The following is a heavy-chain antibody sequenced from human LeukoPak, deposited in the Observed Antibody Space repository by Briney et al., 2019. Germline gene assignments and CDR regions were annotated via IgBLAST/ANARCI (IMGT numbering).Heavy chain of an antibody. CDR3: ARTIVGTSLYDAFDI. J-gene: IGHJ3*02. CDR1: GFPVRDNY. V-gene: IGHV3-53*01. CDR2: IYAGGKP. D-gene: IGHD2-21*01. Sequence: PGGSLRLSCAAAGFPVRDNYMSWVRQAPGKGLEWVAVIYAGGKPYYPDSVKGRFTISRDDSKNTLYLQLNGLRAEDTAVYYCARTIVGTSLYDAFDIWGQGTTVTVSS.